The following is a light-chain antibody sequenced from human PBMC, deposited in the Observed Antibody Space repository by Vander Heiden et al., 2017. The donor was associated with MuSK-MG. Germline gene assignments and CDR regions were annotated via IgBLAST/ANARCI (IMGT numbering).Light chain of an antibody. CDR2: GAS. Sequence: EIVMTQSPATLSVYPGESATFSCRASQSVSSGLAWYQHKPGLAPRLLIYGASSMPMGNPARSSGSGCGTEFTLSMSSLRSVHPAVYACQQCNVWHRPTFGGGTKVEIK. CDR1: QSVSSG. CDR3: QQCNVWHRPT. J-gene: IGKJ4*01. V-gene: IGKV3-15*01.